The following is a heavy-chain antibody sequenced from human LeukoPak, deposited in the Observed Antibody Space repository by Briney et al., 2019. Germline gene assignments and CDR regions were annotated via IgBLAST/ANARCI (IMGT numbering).Heavy chain of an antibody. Sequence: PGGSLTLSCAASGFTFSGYSMTWVRQAPGKGLEWVSYISEGSSHTYNADSVKGRFTISRDNAKNSLYLQMNSLRVEDTGIYYCARDRAVKARIGGMDVWGQGTTVTVSS. CDR2: ISEGSSHT. V-gene: IGHV3-21*06. CDR3: ARDRAVKARIGGMDV. D-gene: IGHD4-4*01. J-gene: IGHJ6*02. CDR1: GFTFSGYS.